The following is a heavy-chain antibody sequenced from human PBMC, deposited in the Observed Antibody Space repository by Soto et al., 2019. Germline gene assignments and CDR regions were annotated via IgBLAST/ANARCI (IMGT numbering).Heavy chain of an antibody. V-gene: IGHV4-59*01. CDR3: ARYRREAVAGYTFDN. J-gene: IGHJ5*01. Sequence: TETLSLTCTVSGGSISSNYWTWIRQPPGKGLEWIGYVYNSGSTNYNPSLKSRVTISEDTSKSQFSLKVNSMTAADTAVYYCARYRREAVAGYTFDNWGHGILVTVSS. CDR2: VYNSGST. D-gene: IGHD6-13*01. CDR1: GGSISSNY.